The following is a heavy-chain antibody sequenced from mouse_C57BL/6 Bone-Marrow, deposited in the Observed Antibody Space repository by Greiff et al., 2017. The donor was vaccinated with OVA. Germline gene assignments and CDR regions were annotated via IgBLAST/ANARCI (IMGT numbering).Heavy chain of an antibody. CDR1: GFTFSSYA. J-gene: IGHJ4*01. Sequence: EVMLVESGEGLVKPGGSLKLSCAASGFTFSSYAMSWVRQTPEKRLEWVAYISSGGDYIYYADTVKGRFTISRDNARNTLYLQMSSLKSEDTAMYYGTRGWLLPLYYAMDYWGQGTSVTVSS. CDR2: ISSGGDYI. CDR3: TRGWLLPLYYAMDY. V-gene: IGHV5-9-1*02. D-gene: IGHD2-3*01.